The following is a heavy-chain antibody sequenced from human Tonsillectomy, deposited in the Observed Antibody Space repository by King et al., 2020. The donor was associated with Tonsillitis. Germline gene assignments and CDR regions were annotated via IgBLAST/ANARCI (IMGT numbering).Heavy chain of an antibody. V-gene: IGHV3-53*04. CDR3: ARVWVTQDGNPVDSSSGRDV. D-gene: IGHD1-14*01. CDR1: GFTVSSNY. J-gene: IGHJ6*04. Sequence: DVQLVESGGRLVQPGRSLRLSCAASGFTVSSNYMSWVRQAPGKGLEWVSVIYSGGSTYYADSVKGRFTISRHNSKNTLYLQMNSLRAEDTAVYYCARVWVTQDGNPVDSSSGRDVWGKGTTAPVS. CDR2: IYSGGST.